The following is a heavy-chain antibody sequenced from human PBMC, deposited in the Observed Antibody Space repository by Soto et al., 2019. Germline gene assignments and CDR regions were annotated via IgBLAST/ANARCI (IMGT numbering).Heavy chain of an antibody. CDR1: GYTFTCYY. D-gene: IGHD2-21*01. Sequence: GESRKVSYKTSGYTFTCYYIHWVREAPGQGLEWMGWINPETGGTSYAQKFQGRVTLSRDTSINTAYLELSSLRFDDAAVYFCARERFQVISDGMDVWGQGTTVTVSS. V-gene: IGHV1-2*02. CDR2: INPETGGT. J-gene: IGHJ6*02. CDR3: ARERFQVISDGMDV.